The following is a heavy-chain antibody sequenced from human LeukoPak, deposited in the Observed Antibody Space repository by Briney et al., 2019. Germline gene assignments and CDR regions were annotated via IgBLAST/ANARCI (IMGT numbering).Heavy chain of an antibody. V-gene: IGHV3-30-3*01. J-gene: IGHJ4*02. CDR2: ISYDGSNK. Sequence: RGRSLRLSCAASGFTFSSYAMHWVRQAPGKGLEWVALISYDGSNKYYADSVKGRFTISRDNSKNTLYLQMNSLRTEDTAVFYCARAGSTSAWYYFEYWGQGTLVTASS. CDR1: GFTFSSYA. CDR3: ARAGSTSAWYYFEY. D-gene: IGHD6-13*01.